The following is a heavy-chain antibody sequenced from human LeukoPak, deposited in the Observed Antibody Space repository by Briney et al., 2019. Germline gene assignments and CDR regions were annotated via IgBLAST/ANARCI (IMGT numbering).Heavy chain of an antibody. V-gene: IGHV4-61*02. CDR1: GGSISSGSYY. D-gene: IGHD3-22*01. J-gene: IGHJ3*02. CDR3: ARGPRGITMIVDDAFDI. CDR2: IYTSGST. Sequence: PSETLSLTCTVSGGSISSGSYYWSWIRQPAGKGLEWIGRIYTSGSTNYNPSLKSRVNISVDTSKNQFSLKLSSVTAADTAVYYCARGPRGITMIVDDAFDIWGQGTMVTVSS.